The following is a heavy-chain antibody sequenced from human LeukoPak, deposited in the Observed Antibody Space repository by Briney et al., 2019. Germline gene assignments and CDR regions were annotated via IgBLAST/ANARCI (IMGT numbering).Heavy chain of an antibody. J-gene: IGHJ6*03. CDR1: GYTFTGYY. V-gene: IGHV1-2*02. CDR2: INPNSGGT. D-gene: IGHD2-15*01. Sequence: ASVKVSCKASGYTFTGYYMHWVRQAPGQGLEWMGWINPNSGGTNYAQKFQGRVTMTRDTSISTAYMELSRLRSEDTAVYYCARGLGVVVVSAYPYQYYIDGRGKGTTV. CDR3: ARGLGVVVVSAYPYQYYIDG.